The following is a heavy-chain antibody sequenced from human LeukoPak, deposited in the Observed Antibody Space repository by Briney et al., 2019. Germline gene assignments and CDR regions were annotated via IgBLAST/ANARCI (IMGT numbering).Heavy chain of an antibody. CDR3: ARDFDSRFDP. CDR1: GFTFSSYS. CDR2: ISSASSYK. J-gene: IGHJ5*02. Sequence: GGSLRLSCAASGFTFSSYSMNWVRQAPGKRLEWVSSISSASSYKSYVDSVKGRFTISRDNAKNSLYLQMNSLRAEDTAMYYCARDFDSRFDPWGQGTLVTVSS. V-gene: IGHV3-21*01.